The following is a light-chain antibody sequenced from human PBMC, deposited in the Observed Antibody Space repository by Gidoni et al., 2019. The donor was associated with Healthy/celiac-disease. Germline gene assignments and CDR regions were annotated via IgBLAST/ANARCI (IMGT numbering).Light chain of an antibody. CDR1: QSVSSSY. CDR3: QQYGSSPPMYT. V-gene: IGKV3-20*01. Sequence: EIVFPHSPGTLSLSPGERATLSCRASQSVSSSYLAWYQQKPGQAPRLLIYGASSRATGIPDRFSGSGSGTDFTLTISKLEPEDFAVYYCQQYGSSPPMYTFGQGTKLEIK. J-gene: IGKJ2*01. CDR2: GAS.